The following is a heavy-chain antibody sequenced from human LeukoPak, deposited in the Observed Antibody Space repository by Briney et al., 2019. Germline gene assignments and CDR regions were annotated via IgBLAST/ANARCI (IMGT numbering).Heavy chain of an antibody. CDR3: ARNQGSDLDY. CDR1: GFTFSSYW. Sequence: GGSLRLSCAASGFTFSSYWMHWVRHAPGKGLVWVSRINSDGSTTTYADSVKGRFTISRDNAKNTLYLQMNSLRAEDTAVYYCARNQGSDLDYWGQGTLVTVSS. CDR2: INSDGSTT. D-gene: IGHD1-14*01. V-gene: IGHV3-74*01. J-gene: IGHJ4*02.